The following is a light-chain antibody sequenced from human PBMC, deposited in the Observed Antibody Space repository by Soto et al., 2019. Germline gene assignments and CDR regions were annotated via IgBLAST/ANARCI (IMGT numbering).Light chain of an antibody. Sequence: SYELTQPPSVSVAPGQTARITWGGNNIRTKSVHWYQQKPGQAPVLVVCDDSDRPSGIPDRFSGSNSGNTATLTISRVEAGDEADYLCQVWASCSAHYVFGAGTKVTVL. V-gene: IGLV3-21*02. J-gene: IGLJ1*01. CDR2: DDS. CDR3: QVWASCSAHYV. CDR1: NIRTKS.